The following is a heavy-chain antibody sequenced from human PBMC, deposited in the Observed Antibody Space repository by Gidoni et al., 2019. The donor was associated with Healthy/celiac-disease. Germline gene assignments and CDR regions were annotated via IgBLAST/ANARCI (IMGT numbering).Heavy chain of an antibody. CDR2: ISNSSSYI. CDR3: AREESMYYDSSGYPSHPIDY. J-gene: IGHJ4*02. CDR1: GFTFIRYS. V-gene: IGHV3-21*01. Sequence: EVQLVESGGGLVKPGGSLRLSCAASGFTFIRYSMNWVRQAPGKGLEWVSSISNSSSYIYYADSVKGRFTISRDNAKNSLYLQMNSLRAEDTAVYYCAREESMYYDSSGYPSHPIDYWGQGTLVTVSS. D-gene: IGHD3-22*01.